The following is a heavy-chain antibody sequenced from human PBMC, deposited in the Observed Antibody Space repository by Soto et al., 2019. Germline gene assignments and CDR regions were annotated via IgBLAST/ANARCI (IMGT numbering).Heavy chain of an antibody. CDR2: INHSGST. V-gene: IGHV4-34*01. CDR1: GGSFSAYY. Sequence: QVQLQQWGAGLLKPSETLSLTCAVYGGSFSAYYWSWIRQPPGKGLEWIGEINHSGSTNYNPSLKRRVTISVDRSKNQFSLKLSSVTAADPDAYYCARGVGYAGVDYWGQGTLVTVSS. J-gene: IGHJ4*02. D-gene: IGHD5-12*01. CDR3: ARGVGYAGVDY.